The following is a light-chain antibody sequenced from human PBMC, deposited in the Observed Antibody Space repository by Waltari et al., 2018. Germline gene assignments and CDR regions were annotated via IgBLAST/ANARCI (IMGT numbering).Light chain of an antibody. V-gene: IGLV2-23*01. Sequence: QSALSQPASVSGSPGQSLTITCTGASTDLASYNLLPCYQHHPNRAPKLIIYEATKPPSGISHRFSGAKSGATASLRISGLQADDEADYYCCSYTGSSTSYGCGGGTKVTVL. J-gene: IGLJ1*01. CDR1: STDLASYNL. CDR2: EAT. CDR3: CSYTGSSTSYG.